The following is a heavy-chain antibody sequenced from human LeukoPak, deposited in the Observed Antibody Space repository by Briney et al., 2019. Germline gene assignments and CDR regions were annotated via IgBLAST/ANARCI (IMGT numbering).Heavy chain of an antibody. CDR1: GGSFSGYY. J-gene: IGHJ6*03. D-gene: IGHD6-13*01. Sequence: SETLSLTCAVYGGSFSGYYWSWIRQPPGKGLEWIGEINHSGSTNYNPSLKSRVTISVDTSKNQFSLKLSSVTAADTAVCYCARAAAGARYYYYYYYMDVWGQGTTVTVSS. CDR3: ARAAAGARYYYYYYYMDV. CDR2: INHSGST. V-gene: IGHV4-34*01.